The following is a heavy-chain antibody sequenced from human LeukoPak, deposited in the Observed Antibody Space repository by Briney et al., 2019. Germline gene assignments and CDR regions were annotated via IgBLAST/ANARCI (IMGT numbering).Heavy chain of an antibody. CDR2: ISAYNGNT. V-gene: IGHV1-18*01. CDR1: GYTFTSYG. D-gene: IGHD3-10*01. J-gene: IGHJ3*02. Sequence: ASVKVSCKASGYTFTSYGISWVRQAPGQGLEWMGWISAYNGNTNYAQKLQGRVTMTTDTSTDTAYMELSSLRSEDTAVYYCATGFGDSDAFDIWGQGTMVTVSS. CDR3: ATGFGDSDAFDI.